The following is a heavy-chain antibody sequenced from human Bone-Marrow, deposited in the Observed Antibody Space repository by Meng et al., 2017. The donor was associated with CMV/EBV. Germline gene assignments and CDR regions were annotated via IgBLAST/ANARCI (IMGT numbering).Heavy chain of an antibody. CDR3: AKKSGFCSGGSSYSYYYYGMDV. CDR1: GFTFSSYA. V-gene: IGHV3-23*01. D-gene: IGHD2-15*01. J-gene: IGHJ6*02. Sequence: GGSLRLSCAASGFTFSSYAMSWVRQAPGKGLEWVSAISGSGGSTYYADSVKGRFTISRDNSKNTLYLQMNSLRAEDTAVYYCAKKSGFCSGGSSYSYYYYGMDVWGQGTTVTVSS. CDR2: ISGSGGST.